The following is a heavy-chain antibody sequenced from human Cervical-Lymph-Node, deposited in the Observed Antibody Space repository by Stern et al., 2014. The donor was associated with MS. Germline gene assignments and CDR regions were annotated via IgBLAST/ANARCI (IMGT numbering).Heavy chain of an antibody. D-gene: IGHD3-16*01. CDR1: GFTFSTYW. CDR2: INRDGIYT. CDR3: VRDLDGGAHFDN. J-gene: IGHJ4*02. V-gene: IGHV3-74*01. Sequence: EVQLVQSGGGLVQPGGSLRLSCAASGFTFSTYWMHWVRQAPGKGLVWGSLINRDGIYTSYADSVKGRFTISRDNAKNTLHLQMNSLRAEDTALYYCVRDLDGGAHFDNWGQGALVTVSS.